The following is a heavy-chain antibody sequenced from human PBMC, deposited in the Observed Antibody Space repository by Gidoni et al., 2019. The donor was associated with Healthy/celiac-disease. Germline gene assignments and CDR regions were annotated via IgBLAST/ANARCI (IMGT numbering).Heavy chain of an antibody. D-gene: IGHD6-13*01. CDR2: ISYDGSNK. J-gene: IGHJ6*02. CDR1: GFTFSSYG. CDR3: AKDHRGPIAARSSGMDV. V-gene: IGHV3-30*18. Sequence: QVQLVASGGGVVQPGRSVRLSCAASGFTFSSYGMQWVRKAPGKGLEWVAVISYDGSNKYYADSVKGRFTISRDNSKNTLYLQMNSLRAEDTAVYYCAKDHRGPIAARSSGMDVWGQGTTVTVSS.